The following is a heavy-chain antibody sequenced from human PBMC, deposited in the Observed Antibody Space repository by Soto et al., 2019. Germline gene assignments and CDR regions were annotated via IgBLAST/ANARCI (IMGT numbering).Heavy chain of an antibody. CDR2: IYPGDSDS. J-gene: IGHJ6*02. CDR3: ARFPYYVSGPRAYYNDMDV. D-gene: IGHD3-10*01. CDR1: GYSFTNYW. Sequence: GESLKISCKGSGYSFTNYWIGWVRQMPGKDLKWMGIIYPGDSDSRYNPSFQGQVTFSADKSISTAYLQWRSLKASDTALYYCARFPYYVSGPRAYYNDMDVWGQGPTGTVSS. V-gene: IGHV5-51*01.